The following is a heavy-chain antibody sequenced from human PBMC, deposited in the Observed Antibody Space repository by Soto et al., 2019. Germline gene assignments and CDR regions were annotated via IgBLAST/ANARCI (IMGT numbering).Heavy chain of an antibody. D-gene: IGHD3-16*01. CDR3: ARHFSTLGGMATSPFDL. Sequence: LGESLKISCKGSGYSFTSYWIGWVRQMPGKGLEWMGIIYPGDSDTRYSPSFQGQVTISADKSISTAYLHWSRLEASDTAIYFCARHFSTLGGMATSPFDLWGQGTQVTVSS. J-gene: IGHJ4*02. V-gene: IGHV5-51*01. CDR2: IYPGDSDT. CDR1: GYSFTSYW.